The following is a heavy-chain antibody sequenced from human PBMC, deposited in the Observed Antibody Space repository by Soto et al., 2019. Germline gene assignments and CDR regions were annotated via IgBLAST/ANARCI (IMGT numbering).Heavy chain of an antibody. CDR1: GGNPSNSA. CDR3: ASGRITVVGSRAYYSMDV. V-gene: IGHV1-69*01. CDR2: IIPVFGIV. D-gene: IGHD6-19*01. Sequence: QVPLVQSGAEVKKPGSSVKVSCKAYGGNPSNSAISWVRQAPGQGLEWVGGIIPVFGIVKYEQKFQGRGTITAGEATNPVYMDLGSLRSEVSAVYYCASGRITVVGSRAYYSMDVWGQGTTVTVSS. J-gene: IGHJ6*02.